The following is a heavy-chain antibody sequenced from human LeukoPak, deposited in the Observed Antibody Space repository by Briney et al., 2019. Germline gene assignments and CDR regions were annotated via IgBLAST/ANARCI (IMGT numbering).Heavy chain of an antibody. D-gene: IGHD6-13*01. CDR3: AKGSSTYSITSYWYFDL. V-gene: IGHV3-23*01. Sequence: GGSLRLSCAASGFTFSSYAMSWVRQAPGKGLEWASSISATGGSTYYADSVKGRSTISRDNSKNTLYLQMNSLRVEDTAVYYCAKGSSTYSITSYWYFDLWGRGTLVTVSS. CDR2: ISATGGST. J-gene: IGHJ2*01. CDR1: GFTFSSYA.